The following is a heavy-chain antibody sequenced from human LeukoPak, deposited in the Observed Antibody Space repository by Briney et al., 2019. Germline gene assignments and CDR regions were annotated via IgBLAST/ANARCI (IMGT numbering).Heavy chain of an antibody. J-gene: IGHJ4*02. D-gene: IGHD5-12*01. CDR2: INHSGST. Sequence: SETLSLTCAVDGGSFSGYYWSWIRQPPGKGLEWIGEINHSGSTNYNPSLKSRVTISVDTSKNQFSLKLSSVTAADTAVYYCAGNKDIVATIYDYWGQGTLVTVSS. V-gene: IGHV4-34*01. CDR3: AGNKDIVATIYDY. CDR1: GGSFSGYY.